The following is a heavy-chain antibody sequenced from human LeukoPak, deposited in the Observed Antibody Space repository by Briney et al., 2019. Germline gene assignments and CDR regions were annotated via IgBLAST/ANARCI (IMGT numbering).Heavy chain of an antibody. CDR1: RFTFNMYA. J-gene: IGHJ6*03. V-gene: IGHV3-23*01. Sequence: GGSLRFSCAASRFTFNMYAMSWVRQAPGRGLEWVSSISGSGGGTFYRNSVRDRFIISRDNSRNTLFLEMRALRAEDTAMYYRAKWDESFFYMDVWGKGTTVTVSS. D-gene: IGHD1-26*01. CDR3: AKWDESFFYMDV. CDR2: ISGSGGGT.